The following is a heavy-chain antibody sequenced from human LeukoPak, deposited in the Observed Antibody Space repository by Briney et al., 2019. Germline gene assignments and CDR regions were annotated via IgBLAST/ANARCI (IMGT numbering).Heavy chain of an antibody. Sequence: GGSLRLSCAASGFTFSNCVMHWVRQPPGKGLVWVAAMSNDGSEKYYADSVKGRFTISRDNSKNTLYLQMNSLRPEDTAVYYCARELRDSGYDFDYWGQGTLVTVSS. CDR1: GFTFSNCV. D-gene: IGHD5-12*01. J-gene: IGHJ4*02. V-gene: IGHV3-30*04. CDR3: ARELRDSGYDFDY. CDR2: MSNDGSEK.